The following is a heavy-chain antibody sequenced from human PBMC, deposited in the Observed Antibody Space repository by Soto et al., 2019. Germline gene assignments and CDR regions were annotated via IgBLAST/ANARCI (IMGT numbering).Heavy chain of an antibody. J-gene: IGHJ6*02. CDR1: GFTFSNAW. D-gene: IGHD2-21*01. V-gene: IGHV3-15*01. CDR2: IKSKTDGGTT. CDR3: TTPIPRRYYYYGMDV. Sequence: KPGGSLRLSCAASGFTFSNAWMSWVRQAPGKGLEWVGRIKSKTDGGTTDYAAPVKGRFTISRDDSKNTLYLQMNSLKTEDTAVYYCTTPIPRRYYYYGMDVWGQGTTVTVSS.